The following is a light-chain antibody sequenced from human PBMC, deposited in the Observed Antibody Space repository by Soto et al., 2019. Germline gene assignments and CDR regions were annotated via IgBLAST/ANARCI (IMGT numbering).Light chain of an antibody. J-gene: IGLJ1*01. CDR1: SSDVGGYNY. Sequence: QSALTQPRSVSGSPGQSVTISCTGTSSDVGGYNYVSWYQQLPGKAPKLMIYDVRKRPSGVPDRFSGSKSGNTASLTISGLQAEDEADYYCCSYAGSYAYVFGSGTKLTVL. V-gene: IGLV2-11*01. CDR3: CSYAGSYAYV. CDR2: DVR.